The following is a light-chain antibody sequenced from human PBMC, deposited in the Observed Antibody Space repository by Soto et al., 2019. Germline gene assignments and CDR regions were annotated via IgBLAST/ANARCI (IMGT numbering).Light chain of an antibody. CDR3: HHYNTFWT. CDR1: QSISRW. CDR2: DVF. J-gene: IGKJ1*01. V-gene: IGKV1-5*01. Sequence: RMTQSPSTLSASVGDKVTITCRASQSISRWLAWYKHKPGKAPKLLIYDVFNLASGVPSRFSVIGSGTEFTLTLGSLKPDDAATYDCHHYNTFWTFGQGTKADI.